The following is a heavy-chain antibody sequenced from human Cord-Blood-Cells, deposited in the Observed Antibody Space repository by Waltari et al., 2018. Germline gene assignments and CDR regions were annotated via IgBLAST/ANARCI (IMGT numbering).Heavy chain of an antibody. D-gene: IGHD3-3*01. Sequence: EVQLVESGGGLVQPGRSLRLSCAASGFTFDDYAMHWVRQAPGKGLEWVSGISWNSGSIGYADSVKGRFTISRDNAKNSLYLQMNSLRAEDTALYYCAKGRYDFWSGYYDYWGQGTLVTVSS. V-gene: IGHV3-9*01. J-gene: IGHJ4*02. CDR1: GFTFDDYA. CDR2: ISWNSGSI. CDR3: AKGRYDFWSGYYDY.